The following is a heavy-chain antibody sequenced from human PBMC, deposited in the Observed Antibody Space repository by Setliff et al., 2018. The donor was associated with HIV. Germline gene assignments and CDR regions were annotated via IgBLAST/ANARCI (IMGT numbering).Heavy chain of an antibody. D-gene: IGHD6-19*01. J-gene: IGHJ5*02. CDR2: ISWNRGTI. CDR1: GFTLDNYA. CDR3: ARGPARAVARPGWLDP. V-gene: IGHV3-9*01. Sequence: GGSLRLSCVASGFTLDNYAMSWVRQRPGEGLEWVASISWNRGTIAYADSVKGRFAISRDDAKNSLHLQMNSLRPDDTAFYYCARGPARAVARPGWLDPWGQGTLVTVSS.